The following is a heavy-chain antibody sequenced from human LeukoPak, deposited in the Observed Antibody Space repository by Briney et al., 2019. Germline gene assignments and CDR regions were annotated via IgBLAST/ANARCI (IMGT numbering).Heavy chain of an antibody. CDR3: ARDRLYDTDGYYYNWFDP. J-gene: IGHJ5*02. CDR2: IDHSGST. Sequence: SETLSLTCTVSGDSISSGYYWGWSRQPPGKGLEWIGSIDHSGSTYYNPSVESRVTVSVDTSKNQLSLKLSSVTAADTAVYYCARDRLYDTDGYYYNWFDPWGQGTLVTVSS. V-gene: IGHV4-38-2*02. CDR1: GDSISSGYY. D-gene: IGHD3-22*01.